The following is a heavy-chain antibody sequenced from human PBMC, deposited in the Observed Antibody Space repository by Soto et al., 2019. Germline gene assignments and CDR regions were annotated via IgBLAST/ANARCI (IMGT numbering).Heavy chain of an antibody. J-gene: IGHJ6*02. CDR2: ISAYNGNT. V-gene: IGHV1-18*01. CDR3: ARGLYSKSLRFSGMDV. CDR1: GYTFTSYG. Sequence: ASVKVSCKASGYTFTSYGISWVRQAPGQGLEWMGWISAYNGNTNYAQKLQGRVTMTTDTSTSTAYMELRSLRSDDTAVYYCARGLYSKSLRFSGMDVWGQGXTVTVYS. D-gene: IGHD4-4*01.